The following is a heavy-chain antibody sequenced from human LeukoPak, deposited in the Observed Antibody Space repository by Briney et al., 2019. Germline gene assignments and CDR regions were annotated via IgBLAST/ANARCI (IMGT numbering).Heavy chain of an antibody. CDR1: GYTFASHA. CDR3: ARWTTTYLDY. J-gene: IGHJ4*02. D-gene: IGHD4-11*01. Sequence: ASVKVSCKASGYTFASHAVHWVRQAPGQRLEWMGWINGGNGDTKHSQKFQGRVTMTRDTSTSTVYMELSSLRSEDSAVYYCARWTTTYLDYWGQGTLVTVSS. CDR2: INGGNGDT. V-gene: IGHV1-3*01.